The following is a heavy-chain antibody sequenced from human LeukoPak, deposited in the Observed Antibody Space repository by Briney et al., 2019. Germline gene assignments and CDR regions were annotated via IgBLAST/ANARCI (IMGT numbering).Heavy chain of an antibody. CDR1: GFTFSSYA. J-gene: IGHJ4*02. V-gene: IGHV3-30-3*01. Sequence: GGSLRLSCAASGFTFSSYAMHWVRQAPGKGLEWVAVISYDGSNKYYADSVKGRFTISRDNSKNTLYLQMNSLRAEDTAVYYCARDEESSSWNNYFDYWGQRTLVTVSS. D-gene: IGHD6-13*01. CDR2: ISYDGSNK. CDR3: ARDEESSSWNNYFDY.